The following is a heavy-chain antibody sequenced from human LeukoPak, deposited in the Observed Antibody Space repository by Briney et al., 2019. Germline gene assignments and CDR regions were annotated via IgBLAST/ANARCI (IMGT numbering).Heavy chain of an antibody. CDR2: IYYSGST. CDR1: GGSISSYY. V-gene: IGHV4-59*01. CDR3: ARVRHGFYDY. D-gene: IGHD3-3*01. Sequence: SEPLSLPCPVSGGSISSYYWSWIRQPPGKGLEWIGYIYYSGSTNYNPSPKSRVTISVDTSKNQFSLKLSSVTAADTAVYYCARVRHGFYDYWGQGTLVTVSS. J-gene: IGHJ4*02.